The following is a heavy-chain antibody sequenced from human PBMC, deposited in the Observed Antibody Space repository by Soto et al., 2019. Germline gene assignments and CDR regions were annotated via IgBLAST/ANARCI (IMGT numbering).Heavy chain of an antibody. CDR2: FDPEDGET. D-gene: IGHD3-22*01. J-gene: IGHJ4*02. V-gene: IGHV1-24*01. Sequence: WVRQAPGKGLEWMGGFDPEDGETIYAQKFQGRVTMTEDTSTDTAYMELSSLRSEDTAVYYCATGVPPGLYYYHSSGAIGYWGQGTLVTVSS. CDR3: ATGVPPGLYYYHSSGAIGY.